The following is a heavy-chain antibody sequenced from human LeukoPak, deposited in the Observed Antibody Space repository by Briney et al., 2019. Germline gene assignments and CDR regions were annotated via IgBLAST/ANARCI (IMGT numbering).Heavy chain of an antibody. J-gene: IGHJ3*02. Sequence: SETLSLTCTVSGGSINSGDYYWSWIRQPPGKGLEWIGYIYYSGSTYYNPSLKSRVTISLDTSKNQFSLKLSSVTAADTAVYYCAASLLWFGESVFDIWGQGTMVTVSS. CDR1: GGSINSGDYY. CDR2: IYYSGST. CDR3: AASLLWFGESVFDI. V-gene: IGHV4-30-4*01. D-gene: IGHD3-10*01.